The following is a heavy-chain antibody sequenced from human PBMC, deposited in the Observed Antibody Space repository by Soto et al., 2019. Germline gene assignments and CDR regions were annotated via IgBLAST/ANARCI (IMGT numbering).Heavy chain of an antibody. CDR3: ARATAMVKVDY. V-gene: IGHV3-74*01. CDR2: INSDGSST. D-gene: IGHD5-18*01. CDR1: GFTFSSYW. Sequence: PGGSLRLSCAASGFTFSSYWMHWVRQAPGKGLVWVSRINSDGSSTSYADYVKGRFTISRDNAKNTLYLQMNSLRAEDTAVYYCARATAMVKVDYWGQGTLVTVSS. J-gene: IGHJ4*02.